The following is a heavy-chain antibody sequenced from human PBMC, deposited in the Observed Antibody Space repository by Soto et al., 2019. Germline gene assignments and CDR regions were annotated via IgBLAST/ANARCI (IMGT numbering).Heavy chain of an antibody. V-gene: IGHV3-23*01. J-gene: IGHJ6*02. CDR3: AKERSGFRGYHYGMDV. Sequence: SRVLQAPRMGLELVSAISGSGGSTYYADSVKGRCTISRDNSKNTLYLQMNSLRAEDTAVFYCAKERSGFRGYHYGMDVWGQGTTVTVSS. D-gene: IGHD3-10*01. CDR2: ISGSGGST.